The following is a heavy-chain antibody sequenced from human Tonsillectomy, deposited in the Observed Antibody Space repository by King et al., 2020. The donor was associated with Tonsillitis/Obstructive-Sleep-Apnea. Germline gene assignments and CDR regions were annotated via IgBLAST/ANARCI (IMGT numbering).Heavy chain of an antibody. D-gene: IGHD3-22*01. CDR3: AHTVYYYDSSGYYPFDY. CDR2: IYWDDDK. J-gene: IGHJ4*02. Sequence: ITLQESGPTLVKPTQTLTLTCTFSGFSLSTSGVGVGWIRQPPGKALEWLALIYWDDDKRYSPSLKSRLTITKDTSKNQVVLTMTNMDPVDTATYYCAHTVYYYDSSGYYPFDYWGQGTLVTVSS. V-gene: IGHV2-5*02. CDR1: GFSLSTSGVG.